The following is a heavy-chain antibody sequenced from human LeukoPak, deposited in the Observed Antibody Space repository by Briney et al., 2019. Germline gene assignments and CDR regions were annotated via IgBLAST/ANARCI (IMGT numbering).Heavy chain of an antibody. V-gene: IGHV3-23*01. J-gene: IGHJ4*02. CDR2: ISGSGGST. CDR1: GSTFSSYA. CDR3: AKDSASYEVDY. Sequence: GGSLRLSCAASGSTFSSYAMSWVRQAPGKGLEWVSAISGSGGSTYYADSVKGRFNISRDNSKNTLYLQMNSLRAEDTAVYYCAKDSASYEVDYWGQGTLVTVSS. D-gene: IGHD4/OR15-4a*01.